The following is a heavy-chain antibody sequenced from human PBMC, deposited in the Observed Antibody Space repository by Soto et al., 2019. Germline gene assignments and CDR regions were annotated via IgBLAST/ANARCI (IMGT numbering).Heavy chain of an antibody. V-gene: IGHV3-48*01. CDR2: ISSSSSTI. D-gene: IGHD3-22*01. CDR3: ARDIRKRGEAPRYYYDSSGYHYVPAFDI. J-gene: IGHJ3*02. Sequence: PGGSLRLSCAASGFTFSSYSMNWVRQAPGKGLEWVSYISSSSSTIYYADSVKGRFTISRDNAKNSLYLQMNSLRAEDTAVYYCARDIRKRGEAPRYYYDSSGYHYVPAFDIWGQGTMVTVSS. CDR1: GFTFSSYS.